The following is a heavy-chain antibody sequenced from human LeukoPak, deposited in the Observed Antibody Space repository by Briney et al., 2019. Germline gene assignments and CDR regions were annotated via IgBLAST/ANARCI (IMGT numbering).Heavy chain of an antibody. V-gene: IGHV3-73*01. D-gene: IGHD4-17*01. CDR1: GFTFSGSA. CDR2: IRSTANGYAT. J-gene: IGHJ5*02. Sequence: GGSLRLSCAASGFTFSGSALHWVRQASGKGLEWVGRIRSTANGYATAYAASVKGRFTISRDDSKNTAYLQMDSLKTEDTAVYYCAREPASYGDYDRWFDPWGQGTLVTVSS. CDR3: AREPASYGDYDRWFDP.